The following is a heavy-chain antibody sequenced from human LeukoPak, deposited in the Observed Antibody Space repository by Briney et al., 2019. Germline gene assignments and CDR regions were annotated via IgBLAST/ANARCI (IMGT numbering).Heavy chain of an antibody. D-gene: IGHD3-3*01. Sequence: SVKVSCKASGGTFSSYAISWVRQAPGQGLEWMGGIIPIFGTANYAQKFQGRVTITADESTSTAYMEPSSLRSEDTAVYYCARAIFGVVNESYYYMDVWGKGTTVTVSS. J-gene: IGHJ6*03. CDR3: ARAIFGVVNESYYYMDV. CDR1: GGTFSSYA. CDR2: IIPIFGTA. V-gene: IGHV1-69*01.